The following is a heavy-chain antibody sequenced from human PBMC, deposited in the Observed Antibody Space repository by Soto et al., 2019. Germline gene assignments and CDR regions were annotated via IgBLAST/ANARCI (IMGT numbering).Heavy chain of an antibody. CDR3: ARGLQLWVNPDY. CDR2: ISGYGGNT. J-gene: IGHJ4*02. Sequence: ASVKVSCKASGYTFTSYGISWVRQAPGQGLEWMGWISGYGGNTNYAQKFQGRVTMTRDTSTSTVYMELSSLRSEDTAVYYCARGLQLWVNPDYWGQGTLVTVSS. CDR1: GYTFTSYG. D-gene: IGHD5-18*01. V-gene: IGHV1-18*01.